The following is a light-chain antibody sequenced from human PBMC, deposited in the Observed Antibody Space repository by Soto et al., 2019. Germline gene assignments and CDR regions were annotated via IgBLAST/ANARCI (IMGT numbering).Light chain of an antibody. Sequence: DIQMNQSPSTLSASVGDGVTITCRASQSIGSCLAWYQQKPGKAPKRLIYKATNLQSGVPSRFSGSGSGTVFSLTISSLQPVDSATYFCQQYNDFQYAFGPGTKLEI. J-gene: IGKJ2*01. CDR3: QQYNDFQYA. CDR2: KAT. V-gene: IGKV1-5*03. CDR1: QSIGSC.